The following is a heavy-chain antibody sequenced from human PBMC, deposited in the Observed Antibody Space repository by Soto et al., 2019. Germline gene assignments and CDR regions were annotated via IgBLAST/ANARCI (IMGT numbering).Heavy chain of an antibody. CDR1: GGSISSSSYY. J-gene: IGHJ6*02. CDR3: ARRIQLLLPSNYYYGMDV. CDR2: IYYSGST. V-gene: IGHV4-39*01. D-gene: IGHD5-18*01. Sequence: SETLSLTCTVSGGSISSSSYYWGWIRQPPGKGLEWIGSIYYSGSTYYNPSLKSRVTISVDTSKNQFSLKLSSVTTADTAVYYCARRIQLLLPSNYYYGMDVSCQGTTVTVSS.